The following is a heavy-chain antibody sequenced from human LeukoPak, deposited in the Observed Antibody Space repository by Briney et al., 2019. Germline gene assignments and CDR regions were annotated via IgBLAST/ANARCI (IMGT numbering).Heavy chain of an antibody. CDR2: ISWNSGSI. CDR1: GFTFDDYA. Sequence: PGRSLRLSCAASGFTFDDYAMHWVRQAPGKGLEWVSGISWNSGSIGYADSVKGRFTISRDNAKNSLYLQINSLRAEDTALYYCAKQSGSCSSTSCYALDYWGQGTLVTVSS. J-gene: IGHJ4*02. D-gene: IGHD2-2*01. V-gene: IGHV3-9*01. CDR3: AKQSGSCSSTSCYALDY.